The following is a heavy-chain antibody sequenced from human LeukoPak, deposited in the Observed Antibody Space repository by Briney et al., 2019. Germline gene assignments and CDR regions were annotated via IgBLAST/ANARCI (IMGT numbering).Heavy chain of an antibody. D-gene: IGHD6-13*01. CDR1: GYTFTSYG. CDR2: ISAYNGNT. Sequence: GASVKVSCKASGYTFTSYGISGVRQAPGQGLEWMGWISAYNGNTNYAQKLQGRVTMTTDTSTSTAYMELRSLRSDDTAVYYCARTRDSSSWYEHYYYYMDVWGKGTTVTISS. J-gene: IGHJ6*03. V-gene: IGHV1-18*01. CDR3: ARTRDSSSWYEHYYYYMDV.